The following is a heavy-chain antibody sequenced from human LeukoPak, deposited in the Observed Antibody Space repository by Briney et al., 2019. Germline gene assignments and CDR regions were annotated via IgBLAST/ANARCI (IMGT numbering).Heavy chain of an antibody. V-gene: IGHV4-59*01. Sequence: PSETLSRTCTVSGGSISSYYWSWIRQPPGKGLEWIGYIYYSGSTNYNPSLKSRVTISVDTSKNQFSLKLSSVTAADTAVYYCARDEVYGSGSYYSLWGQGTLVTVSS. D-gene: IGHD3-10*01. CDR3: ARDEVYGSGSYYSL. J-gene: IGHJ4*02. CDR1: GGSISSYY. CDR2: IYYSGST.